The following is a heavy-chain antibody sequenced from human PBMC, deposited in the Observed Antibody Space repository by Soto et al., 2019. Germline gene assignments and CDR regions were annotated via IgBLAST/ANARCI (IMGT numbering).Heavy chain of an antibody. V-gene: IGHV1-69*06. CDR1: GGTFSSYA. D-gene: IGHD6-13*01. CDR3: ARSIAAAGLYYYGMDV. CDR2: IIPIFGTA. Sequence: QVQLVQSGAEVKKPGSSVKVSCKASGGTFSSYAISWVRQAPGQGLEWMGGIIPIFGTANYAQKFQGRVTITADKSTSTAYMELSRLRSEDTAVYYCARSIAAAGLYYYGMDVWGQGTTVTVSS. J-gene: IGHJ6*02.